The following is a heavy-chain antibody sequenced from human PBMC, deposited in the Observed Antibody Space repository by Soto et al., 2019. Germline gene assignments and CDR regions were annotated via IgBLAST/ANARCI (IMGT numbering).Heavy chain of an antibody. CDR2: IRSKSNSYAT. J-gene: IGHJ4*01. Sequence: EVQLVESGGGLVQPGGSLKLSCAVSGFTFSGSAMHWVRQASGKGLEWVGRIRSKSNSYATAYAASVKGRFTISRDDSKNTAYLQMNSLKTEDTAVYYCTRGYGDYVRDYWGXGXLVTVSS. CDR1: GFTFSGSA. D-gene: IGHD4-17*01. V-gene: IGHV3-73*01. CDR3: TRGYGDYVRDY.